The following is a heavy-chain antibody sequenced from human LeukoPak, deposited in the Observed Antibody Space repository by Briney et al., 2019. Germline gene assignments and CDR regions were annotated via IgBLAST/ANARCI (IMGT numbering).Heavy chain of an antibody. V-gene: IGHV1-8*01. CDR2: MNPNSGNT. CDR1: GYTFTSYD. J-gene: IGHJ4*02. Sequence: SVKVSCKASGYTFTSYDINWVRQATGQGLEWMGWMNPNSGNTGYAQKFQGRVTMTRNTSISTAYMELSSLRSEDTAVYYCARRITMVRGAIGYWGQGTLVTVSS. CDR3: ARRITMVRGAIGY. D-gene: IGHD3-10*01.